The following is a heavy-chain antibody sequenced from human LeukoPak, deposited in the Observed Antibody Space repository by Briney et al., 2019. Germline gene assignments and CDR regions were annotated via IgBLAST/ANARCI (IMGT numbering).Heavy chain of an antibody. V-gene: IGHV1-8*01. Sequence: ASVKVSYKASGYTFTSYDINWVRQATGQGLEWMGWMNPKSGSTGYAQKFQGRVTMTRDTSISTAYMELRSLRSEDTAVYYCARGPYYYGSRSYYEDYYYYYMDVWAKGTTVTVSS. J-gene: IGHJ6*03. CDR2: MNPKSGST. D-gene: IGHD3-10*01. CDR3: ARGPYYYGSRSYYEDYYYYYMDV. CDR1: GYTFTSYD.